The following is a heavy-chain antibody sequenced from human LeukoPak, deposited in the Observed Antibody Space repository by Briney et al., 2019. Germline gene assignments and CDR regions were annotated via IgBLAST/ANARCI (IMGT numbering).Heavy chain of an antibody. V-gene: IGHV4-59*08. Sequence: TPSETLSLTCTVSGGSIRSYYWSWIRQPPGKGLECIGFISYSVTTNYNPSLKSRVTISVDTSKNQFSLELNSVTAADTAVYYCARPKDPGLYDAFDIWGQGTMVTVSS. J-gene: IGHJ3*02. CDR3: ARPKDPGLYDAFDI. D-gene: IGHD2-2*02. CDR2: ISYSVTT. CDR1: GGSIRSYY.